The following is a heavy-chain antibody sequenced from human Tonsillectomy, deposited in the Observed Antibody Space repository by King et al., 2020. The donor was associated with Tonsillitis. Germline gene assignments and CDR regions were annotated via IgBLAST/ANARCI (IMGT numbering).Heavy chain of an antibody. CDR1: GFTFSNYW. Sequence: VQLVESGGGLVQPGGSLRLSCVASGFTFSNYWMSWVRQAPGKGLEWVANIIQDGSEKYYVDSVKGRFIISRDNARNSLYLQMNSLRSEDTAVFYCARGAPGACSPTSCPLFDSWGQGTVVTVSS. D-gene: IGHD2-2*01. CDR3: ARGAPGACSPTSCPLFDS. V-gene: IGHV3-7*03. J-gene: IGHJ4*02. CDR2: IIQDGSEK.